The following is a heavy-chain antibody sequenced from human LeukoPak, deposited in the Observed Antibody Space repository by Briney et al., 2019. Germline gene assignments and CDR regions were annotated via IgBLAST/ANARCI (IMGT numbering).Heavy chain of an antibody. D-gene: IGHD6-6*01. J-gene: IGHJ4*02. CDR3: ARPLSGYSSSLAY. CDR2: ISSSSSYI. V-gene: IGHV3-21*01. CDR1: GFTFSSYS. Sequence: PGGSLRLSCAASGFTFSSYSMNWVRQAPGKGLEWVSSISSSSSYIYYADSVKGRFTISRDNAKNTLYLQMNSLRAEDTAVYYCARPLSGYSSSLAYWGQGTLVTVSS.